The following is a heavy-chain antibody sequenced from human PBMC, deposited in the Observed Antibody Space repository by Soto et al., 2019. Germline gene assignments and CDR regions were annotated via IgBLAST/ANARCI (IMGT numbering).Heavy chain of an antibody. CDR2: ISPAGSEK. CDR1: RFTFSKYW. J-gene: IGHJ4*02. Sequence: EVQLVESGGGLVQPGGSLRLSCAASRFTFSKYWMIWVRQAPGKGPEWVANISPAGSEKFYVGSVKGRFTISRDNAENSLFLQMNSLRAEDTAVYYCARDQGYLDYWGQGAPVTVSS. CDR3: ARDQGYLDY. D-gene: IGHD3-16*02. V-gene: IGHV3-7*01.